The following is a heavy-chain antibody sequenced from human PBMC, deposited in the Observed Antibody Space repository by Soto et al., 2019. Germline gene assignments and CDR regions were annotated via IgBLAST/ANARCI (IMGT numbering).Heavy chain of an antibody. V-gene: IGHV4-61*01. CDR1: GGSVSSGSYY. CDR2: IYYSGST. Sequence: QVQLQESGPGLVKPSETLSLTCTVSGGSVSSGSYYWSWIRQPPGKGLEWIGYIYYSGSTNYNPSLKSRVTISVDTSKNQFSLKLSSVTAADTAVYYCARADIVLVPAAMFYYYYGMDVWGQGTTVTVSS. CDR3: ARADIVLVPAAMFYYYYGMDV. D-gene: IGHD2-2*01. J-gene: IGHJ6*02.